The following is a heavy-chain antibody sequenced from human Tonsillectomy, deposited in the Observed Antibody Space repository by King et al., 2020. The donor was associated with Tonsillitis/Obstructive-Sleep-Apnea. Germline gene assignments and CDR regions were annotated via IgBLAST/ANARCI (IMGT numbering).Heavy chain of an antibody. V-gene: IGHV1-2*02. J-gene: IGHJ4*02. D-gene: IGHD1-14*01. Sequence: QLVQSGAEVKKPGASVKVSCKASGYIFTDYYMHWVRQAPGQGPEWMGWINPNSGGTNYAQKFQGRVTMTRDTSITTFYVELSRLRSDDTAGYYCAREANGNHAYWGQGTVVTVSS. CDR1: GYIFTDYY. CDR2: INPNSGGT. CDR3: AREANGNHAY.